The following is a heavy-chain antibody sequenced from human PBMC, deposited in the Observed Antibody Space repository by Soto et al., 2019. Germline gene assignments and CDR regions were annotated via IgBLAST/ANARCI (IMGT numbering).Heavy chain of an antibody. CDR2: INPNSGAA. Sequence: QVQLVQSGAEVKKPGASVKVSCATSGYTFTGYFIHWVRQAPGPGLEWMGWINPNSGAADYSQQFQDWVTLTRDTSISTVYMELRRLRSDDTAVYFCTRGSDTLTSPGAYWGQGTLVTVSS. CDR3: TRGSDTLTSPGAY. CDR1: GYTFTGYF. V-gene: IGHV1-2*04. D-gene: IGHD3-9*01. J-gene: IGHJ4*02.